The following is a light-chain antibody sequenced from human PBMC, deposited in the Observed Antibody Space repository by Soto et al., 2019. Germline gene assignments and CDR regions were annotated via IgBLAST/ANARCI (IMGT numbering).Light chain of an antibody. Sequence: QPVPTHPASVSRTPGQRVTISCSGSNSNNGSSHVYWYQQVPGTAPKCLIYRNSQRPSGVPDRFSGSKSGTSASLAISGLRSEDEADYYCAAWDNSLSGFYVFGTGTKVTVL. CDR2: RNS. CDR3: AAWDNSLSGFYV. J-gene: IGLJ1*01. V-gene: IGLV1-47*01. CDR1: NSNNGSSH.